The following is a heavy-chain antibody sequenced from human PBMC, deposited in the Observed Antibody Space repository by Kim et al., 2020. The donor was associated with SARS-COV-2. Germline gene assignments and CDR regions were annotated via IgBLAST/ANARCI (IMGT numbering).Heavy chain of an antibody. CDR3: ARDLEVATISPFYYYYGMDV. Sequence: GGSLRLSCAASGFTFSSYSMNWVRQAPGKGLEWVSSISSSSSYIYYADSVKGRFTISRDNAKNSLYLQMNSLRAEDTAVYYCARDLEVATISPFYYYYGMDVWGQGTTVTVSS. J-gene: IGHJ6*02. CDR1: GFTFSSYS. CDR2: ISSSSSYI. V-gene: IGHV3-21*01. D-gene: IGHD5-12*01.